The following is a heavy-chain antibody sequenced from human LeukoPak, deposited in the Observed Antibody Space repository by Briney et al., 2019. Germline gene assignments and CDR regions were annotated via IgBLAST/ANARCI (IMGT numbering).Heavy chain of an antibody. D-gene: IGHD1-1*01. J-gene: IGHJ5*02. CDR2: ISYDGSNK. CDR1: GFTFSSYG. Sequence: PGGSLRLSCAASGFTFSSYGMHWVRQAPGKGLEWVAVISYDGSNKYYADSVKGRFTISRDNSKNTLYLQMNSLRAEDTAVYYCAKSAGNNWFDPWGQGPRSPSPQ. V-gene: IGHV3-30*18. CDR3: AKSAGNNWFDP.